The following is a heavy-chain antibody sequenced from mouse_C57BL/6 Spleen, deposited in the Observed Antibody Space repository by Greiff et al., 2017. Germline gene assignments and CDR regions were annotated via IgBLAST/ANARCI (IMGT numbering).Heavy chain of an antibody. V-gene: IGHV1-81*01. CDR1: GYTFTSYG. CDR2: IYPRTGNT. J-gene: IGHJ2*01. Sequence: QVHVKQSGAELARPGASVKLSCKASGYTFTSYGISWVKQRTGQGLEWIGEIYPRTGNTYYNEKVKGKATLTADKSSSTAYMELRSLTSEDAAVYFCARWVYYYGSSDYLYYWGQGTTLTVSS. D-gene: IGHD1-1*01. CDR3: ARWVYYYGSSDYLYY.